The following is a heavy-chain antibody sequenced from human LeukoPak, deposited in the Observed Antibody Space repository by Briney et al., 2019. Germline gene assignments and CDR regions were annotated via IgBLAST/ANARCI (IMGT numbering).Heavy chain of an antibody. V-gene: IGHV4-39*07. D-gene: IGHD5-18*01. CDR1: GGSISSSSYY. CDR2: IYYSGST. J-gene: IGHJ6*02. CDR3: ARESYDPTYYYYGMDV. Sequence: SETLSLTCTVSGGSISSSSYYWGWIRQPPGKGLEWIGSIYYSGSTYYNPSLKSRVSISVDTSKNQFSLKLSSVTAADTAMYYCARESYDPTYYYYGMDVWGQGTTVTVSS.